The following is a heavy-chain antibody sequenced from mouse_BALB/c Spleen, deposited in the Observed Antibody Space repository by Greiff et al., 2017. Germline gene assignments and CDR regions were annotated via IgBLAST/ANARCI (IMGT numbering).Heavy chain of an antibody. V-gene: IGHV5-9-3*01. CDR3: ARHGGTGHYFDY. D-gene: IGHD3-3*01. CDR1: GFTFSSYA. Sequence: EVKLVESGGGLVKPGGSLKLSCAASGFTFSSYAMSWVRQTPEKRLEWVATISSGGSYTYYPDSVKGRFTISRDNAKNTLYLQMSSLRSEDTAMYYCARHGGTGHYFDYWGQGTTLTVSS. CDR2: ISSGGSYT. J-gene: IGHJ2*01.